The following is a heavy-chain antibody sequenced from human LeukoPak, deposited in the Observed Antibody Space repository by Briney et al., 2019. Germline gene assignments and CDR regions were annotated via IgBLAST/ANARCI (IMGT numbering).Heavy chain of an antibody. Sequence: SETLSLTCTVSGGSISSYYWSWIRQPPGKGLEWIGYIYYSGSTNYNPSLKSRVTISVDTSKNQFSLKLSSVTAADTAVYYCARGPYYDSSGYLIYWGLGTLVTVSS. D-gene: IGHD3-22*01. J-gene: IGHJ4*02. CDR2: IYYSGST. CDR3: ARGPYYDSSGYLIY. CDR1: GGSISSYY. V-gene: IGHV4-59*12.